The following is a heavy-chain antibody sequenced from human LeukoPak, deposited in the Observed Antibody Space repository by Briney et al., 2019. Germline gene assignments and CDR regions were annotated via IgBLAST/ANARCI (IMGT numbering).Heavy chain of an antibody. J-gene: IGHJ4*02. CDR3: AREGTTVTFDY. CDR2: IISSGSTI. CDR1: GFTFSSYE. D-gene: IGHD4-17*01. V-gene: IGHV3-48*03. Sequence: GGALRLSCAASGFTFSSYEMNWVREAPGKGVEWVSYIISSGSTIYYADSVNGRFTISRDNAKNSLYLQMNSLRAEDTAVYYCAREGTTVTFDYWGQGTLVTVSS.